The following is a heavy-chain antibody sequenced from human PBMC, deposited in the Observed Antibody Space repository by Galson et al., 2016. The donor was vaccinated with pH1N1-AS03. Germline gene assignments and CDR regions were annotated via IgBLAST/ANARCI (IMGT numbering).Heavy chain of an antibody. Sequence: PALVKPTQTLTLTCTFSGFSLSTRGVGVGWLRQPPGTAPEWLALLYWVDDERYSPSLQNRASLTRDTSKNQVILTMTNMDTVDTGTYYCARAVYSADFRFSVWFDPWGQGTLVTVSS. D-gene: IGHD5/OR15-5a*01. J-gene: IGHJ5*02. CDR2: LYWVDDE. V-gene: IGHV2-5*02. CDR3: ARAVYSADFRFSVWFDP. CDR1: GFSLSTRGVG.